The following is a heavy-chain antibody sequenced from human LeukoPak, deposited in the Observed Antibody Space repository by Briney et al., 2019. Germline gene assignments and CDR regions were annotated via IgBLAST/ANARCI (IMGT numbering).Heavy chain of an antibody. Sequence: GGSLRLSCAASGFSFSTHWMNWFRQVPGEGLEWVANINEDGSETNYVDSVKGRFTISRDNAENSLYVQMNSLGDEDTAVYYCVTDRASDCRKRFDYGGQGALVTVSP. J-gene: IGHJ4*02. CDR3: VTDRASDCRKRFDY. V-gene: IGHV3-7*01. D-gene: IGHD2-21*02. CDR2: INEDGSET. CDR1: GFSFSTHW.